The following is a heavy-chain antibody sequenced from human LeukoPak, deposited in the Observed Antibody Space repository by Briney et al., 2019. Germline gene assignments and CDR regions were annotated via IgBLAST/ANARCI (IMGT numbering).Heavy chain of an antibody. CDR3: ARRAGSGWYDY. CDR2: IYYSGTA. J-gene: IGHJ4*02. V-gene: IGHV4-39*01. D-gene: IGHD6-19*01. Sequence: SETLSLTCTVSGGSLTSSSYYWDWIRQPPGKGLEWIGSIYYSGTAYYNPSLKSRFTMSVDTSKNQFSLKLSSVTAADTTLYYCARRAGSGWYDYWGQGTLVTVS. CDR1: GGSLTSSSYY.